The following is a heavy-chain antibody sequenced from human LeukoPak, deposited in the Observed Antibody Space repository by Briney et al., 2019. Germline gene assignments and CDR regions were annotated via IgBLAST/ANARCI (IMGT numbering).Heavy chain of an antibody. Sequence: SETLSLTCAVYGGSFSDYYWTWIRQPPGKGLEWIGEINHRGSTHYNPSLKSRVTISVDTSKKQFSLKLSPVTAADTAVYYCATYSTGFDIWGQGTVVTVSS. D-gene: IGHD6-19*01. CDR2: INHRGST. V-gene: IGHV4-34*01. CDR1: GGSFSDYY. J-gene: IGHJ3*02. CDR3: ATYSTGFDI.